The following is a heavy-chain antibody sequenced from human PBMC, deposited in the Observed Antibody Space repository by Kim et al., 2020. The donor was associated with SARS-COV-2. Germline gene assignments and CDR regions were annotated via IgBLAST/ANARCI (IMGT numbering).Heavy chain of an antibody. D-gene: IGHD3-3*01. V-gene: IGHV3-11*01. Sequence: GGSLRLSCAASGFTFSDYYMSWIRQAPGKGLEWVSYISSSGSTIYYADSVKGRFTISRDNAKNSLYLQMNSLRAEDTAVYYCARVQVGEAGEAWQFLEWLVPWSIDYWGQGTLVTVSS. CDR1: GFTFSDYY. J-gene: IGHJ4*02. CDR3: ARVQVGEAGEAWQFLEWLVPWSIDY. CDR2: ISSSGSTI.